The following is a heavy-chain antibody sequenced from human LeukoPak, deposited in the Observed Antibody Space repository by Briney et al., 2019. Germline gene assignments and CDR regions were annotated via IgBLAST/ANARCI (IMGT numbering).Heavy chain of an antibody. CDR1: GGSISNYY. D-gene: IGHD3-10*01. Sequence: PSETLSLTCTVSGGSISNYYWNWIRQPAGKGLEWIGRLYTSGGTNYNPSLKSRVTMSVDTSKNQFSLKLSSVTAADTAVYYCARAARGVHMDVWGKGTTVTVSS. V-gene: IGHV4-4*07. J-gene: IGHJ6*03. CDR3: ARAARGVHMDV. CDR2: LYTSGGT.